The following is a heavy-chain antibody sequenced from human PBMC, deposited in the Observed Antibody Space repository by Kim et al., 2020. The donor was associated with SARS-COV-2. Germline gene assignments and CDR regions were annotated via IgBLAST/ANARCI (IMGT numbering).Heavy chain of an antibody. CDR3: AKDTTYSTSDYGMDV. CDR2: ISWNSGSI. Sequence: GGSLRLSCAASGFTFGDYAMHWVRQAPGKGLEWVSGISWNSGSIGYADSVKGRFTISRDNAKNSLYLQMNSLRAEDTALYYCAKDTTYSTSDYGMDVWGQGTTVTVSS. D-gene: IGHD6-13*01. V-gene: IGHV3-9*01. J-gene: IGHJ6*02. CDR1: GFTFGDYA.